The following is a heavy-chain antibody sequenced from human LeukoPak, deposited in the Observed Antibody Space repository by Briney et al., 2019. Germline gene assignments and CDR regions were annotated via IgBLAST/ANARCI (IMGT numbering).Heavy chain of an antibody. CDR2: LNEDGSVK. J-gene: IGHJ4*02. CDR1: EFSFSTNW. CDR3: ANVPRSGLSY. V-gene: IGHV3-7*01. D-gene: IGHD2-15*01. Sequence: GGSLRLSCATSEFSFSTNWMHWVRQTPGKGLEWVAELNEDGSVKYYVDPVKGRFTISRDNAKSLLFLQMYNLRTEDTGVYFCANVPRSGLSYWGRGTLVTVSS.